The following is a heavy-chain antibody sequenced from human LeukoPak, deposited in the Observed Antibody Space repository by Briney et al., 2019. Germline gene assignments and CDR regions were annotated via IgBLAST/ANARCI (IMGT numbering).Heavy chain of an antibody. CDR2: IKQDGSEK. V-gene: IGHV3-7*01. J-gene: IGHJ3*02. Sequence: GGSLRLSCAASGFTFRSFWMSWVRQAPGKGLECVANIKQDGSEKYYVDSVKGRFTISRDNAKKSLYLQMNSLRAEDTAAYYCAHSGDSSGYYSYAFDIWGQGTMVTVSS. CDR1: GFTFRSFW. CDR3: AHSGDSSGYYSYAFDI. D-gene: IGHD3-22*01.